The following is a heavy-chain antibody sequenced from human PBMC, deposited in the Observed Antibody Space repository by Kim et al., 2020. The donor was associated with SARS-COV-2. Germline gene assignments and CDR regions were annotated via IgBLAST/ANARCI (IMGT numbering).Heavy chain of an antibody. Sequence: GGSLRLSCAASGFTFSSYAMSWVRQAPGKGLEWVSGISDSGGSTYYADSVKGRFTISRDNFKNTLYLQMNSLRAEDTAVYYCAKDLSATAMVPVDYWGQGTLVPVSS. CDR1: GFTFSSYA. CDR3: AKDLSATAMVPVDY. D-gene: IGHD5-18*01. J-gene: IGHJ4*02. CDR2: ISDSGGST. V-gene: IGHV3-23*01.